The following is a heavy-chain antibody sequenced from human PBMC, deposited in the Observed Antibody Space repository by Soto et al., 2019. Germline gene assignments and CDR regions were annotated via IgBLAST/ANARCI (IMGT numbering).Heavy chain of an antibody. Sequence: QVQLVQSGAEVKKPGSSVKVSCKASGDTDTNYVISWVRQAPGQGVEWMGGIFPKFGTTYSAQKLQDRLTITADESTSTVYMQLSSLRLDDTAVYYCEAEMTFGKLSVVWGQGTTVTVYS. CDR1: GDTDTNYV. V-gene: IGHV1-69*01. J-gene: IGHJ6*02. CDR3: EAEMTFGKLSVV. D-gene: IGHD3-16*02. CDR2: IFPKFGTT.